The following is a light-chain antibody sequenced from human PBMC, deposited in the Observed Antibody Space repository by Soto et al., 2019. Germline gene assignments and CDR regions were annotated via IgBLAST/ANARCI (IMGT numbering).Light chain of an antibody. CDR2: DTS. J-gene: IGKJ2*01. CDR1: QSVISY. Sequence: EIVLTQSPATLSLSPGERATLSCRASQSVISYLAWYQHKPGQAPRLLIYDTSNRATGIPTRFSGSGSGTDFTLTISVIGPEHFAVYYCQQRSNGYTVGYGTKLEIK. CDR3: QQRSNGYT. V-gene: IGKV3-11*01.